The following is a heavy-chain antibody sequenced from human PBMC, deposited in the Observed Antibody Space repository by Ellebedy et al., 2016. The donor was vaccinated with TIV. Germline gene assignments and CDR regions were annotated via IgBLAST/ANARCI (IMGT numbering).Heavy chain of an antibody. CDR2: ISGSGGST. Sequence: GESLKISCAASGFTFSSYAMSWVRQAPGKGLEWVSAISGSGGSTYYADSVKGRFTISRDNSQNTLYLQMNSLRAEDTAIYYCARGKSGTYIHHALDYWGQGNLVTVSS. CDR1: GFTFSSYA. J-gene: IGHJ4*02. CDR3: ARGKSGTYIHHALDY. V-gene: IGHV3-23*01. D-gene: IGHD1-26*01.